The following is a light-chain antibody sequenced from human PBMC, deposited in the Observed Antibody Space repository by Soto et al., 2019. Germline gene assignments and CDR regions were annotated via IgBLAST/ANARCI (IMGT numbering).Light chain of an antibody. V-gene: IGLV3-21*02. J-gene: IGLJ3*02. CDR1: NIGSKS. CDR3: QVWDSSSDHPA. Sequence: SYELTQPPSVSVAPGQTARITCGGNNIGSKSVQWYQQKPGQAPVLVVYDDSDRPSGIPERFSGSNSGNTATLTISRVEAGDEADYYCQVWDSSSDHPAFGGGTKLTVL. CDR2: DDS.